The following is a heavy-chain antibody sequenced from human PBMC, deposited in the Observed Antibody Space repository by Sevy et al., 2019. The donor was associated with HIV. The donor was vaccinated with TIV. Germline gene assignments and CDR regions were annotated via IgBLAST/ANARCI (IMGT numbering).Heavy chain of an antibody. CDR3: ARDQYCGSGTRGAFDY. Sequence: ASVKVSCKASGYTFTDYYMYWVRQAPGQGLEWMGRINRNSGGTNYAQKFQGRVTMTRDTSISTAYMELSRLISDDTAVYYCARDQYCGSGTRGAFDYWGQGTLVTVSS. CDR2: INRNSGGT. D-gene: IGHD3-10*01. V-gene: IGHV1-2*06. CDR1: GYTFTDYY. J-gene: IGHJ4*02.